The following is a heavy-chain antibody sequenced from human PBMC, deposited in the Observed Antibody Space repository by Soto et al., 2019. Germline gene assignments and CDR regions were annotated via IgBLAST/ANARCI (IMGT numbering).Heavy chain of an antibody. Sequence: SVKVSCKASGGTFSSYTISWVRQAPGQGLEWMGRIIPILGIANYAQKFQGRVTITADKSTSTAYMELSSLRSEDTAVYYCASLRFWEWLPEKSNWFDPWGKGTLVTVAS. CDR3: ASLRFWEWLPEKSNWFDP. D-gene: IGHD3-3*01. V-gene: IGHV1-69*02. J-gene: IGHJ5*02. CDR2: IIPILGIA. CDR1: GGTFSSYT.